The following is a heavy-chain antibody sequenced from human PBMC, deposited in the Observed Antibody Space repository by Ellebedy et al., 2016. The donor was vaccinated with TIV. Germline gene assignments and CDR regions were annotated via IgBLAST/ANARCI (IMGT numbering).Heavy chain of an antibody. CDR2: IIPIFGTA. D-gene: IGHD3-22*01. J-gene: IGHJ3*02. V-gene: IGHV1-69*13. CDR1: GGTFSSYA. Sequence: SVKVSCXASGGTFSSYAISWVRQAPGQGLEWMGRIIPIFGTANYAQKFQGRVTITADESTSTAYMELSSLRSEDTAVYYCARRRYYYDSSGYSAFDIWGQGTMVTVSS. CDR3: ARRRYYYDSSGYSAFDI.